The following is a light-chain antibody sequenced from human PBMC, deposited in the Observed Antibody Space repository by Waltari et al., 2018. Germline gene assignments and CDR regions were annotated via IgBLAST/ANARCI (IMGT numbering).Light chain of an antibody. CDR2: SAN. CDR3: LLFYGGAYV. CDR1: TGAVTRGSF. J-gene: IGLJ1*01. V-gene: IGLV7-43*01. Sequence: QTVVTQEPSLTVSPGGTVTPTCASSTGAVTRGSFPTSFQQRPGPPPRPLIYSANHKHSWTPARFSGSLIGGKAALTLSGVQPEDEAEYYCLLFYGGAYVFGTGTKLTVL.